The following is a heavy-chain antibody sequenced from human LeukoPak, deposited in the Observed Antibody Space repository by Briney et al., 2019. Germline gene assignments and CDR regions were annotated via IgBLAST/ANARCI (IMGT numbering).Heavy chain of an antibody. D-gene: IGHD6-13*01. J-gene: IGHJ4*02. CDR2: IYTAGST. CDR1: GFTVSGNY. V-gene: IGHV3-53*01. Sequence: PGGSLRLSCAASGFTVSGNYMSWVRQAPGKGLEWVSVIYTAGSTSYADSVKGRITTSRDNSKNTLYLQMNSLRAEDTAVYFRAGGSSWPGLSYWGQGTLLTVSS. CDR3: AGGSSWPGLSY.